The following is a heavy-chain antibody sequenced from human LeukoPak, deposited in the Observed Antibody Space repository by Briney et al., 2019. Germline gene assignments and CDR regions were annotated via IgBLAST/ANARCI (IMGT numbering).Heavy chain of an antibody. D-gene: IGHD2-2*01. CDR2: IYYSGST. CDR3: ASHIVVVPAASYYFDY. Sequence: PSETLSLTCTVSGGSISSSSYYWGWIRQPPGKGLEWIGSIYYSGSTYYNPSLKSRVTISVDTSKNQFSLKLSSVTAADTAVYYCASHIVVVPAASYYFDYWGQGTLVTVSS. CDR1: GGSISSSSYY. V-gene: IGHV4-39*07. J-gene: IGHJ4*02.